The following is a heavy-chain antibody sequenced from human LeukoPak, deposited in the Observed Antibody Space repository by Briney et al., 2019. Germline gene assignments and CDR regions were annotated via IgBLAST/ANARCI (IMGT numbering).Heavy chain of an antibody. J-gene: IGHJ4*02. CDR1: GFTFSSYW. CDR3: ARGLWFGELGYDY. D-gene: IGHD3-10*01. V-gene: IGHV3-21*01. CDR2: ISSSSSYI. Sequence: GGSLRLSCAASGFTFSSYWMHWVRQAPGKGLEWVSSISSSSSYIYYADSMKGRFTISRDNAKSSLYLEMNSLRAEDTAVYYCARGLWFGELGYDYWGQGTLVTVSS.